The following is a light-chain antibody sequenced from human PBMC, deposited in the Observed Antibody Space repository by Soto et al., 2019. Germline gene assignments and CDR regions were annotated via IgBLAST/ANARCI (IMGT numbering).Light chain of an antibody. J-gene: IGKJ1*01. CDR1: QSVDIN. CDR2: GAS. Sequence: EIVLTQSPATLSVSPGERVTLSCRAIQSVDINLAWYQQKPGQAPRLLIYGASTRATDMSGTFSGRGSGTEFTLTINNLRPEDFAVYYCQQYRGWPRTFGQGTKVEIK. V-gene: IGKV3-15*01. CDR3: QQYRGWPRT.